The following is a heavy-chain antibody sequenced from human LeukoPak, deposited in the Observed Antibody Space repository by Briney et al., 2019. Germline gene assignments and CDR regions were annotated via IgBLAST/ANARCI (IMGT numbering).Heavy chain of an antibody. CDR2: IRYDGSNK. V-gene: IGHV3-30*02. CDR1: GFTFSSYG. Sequence: GGSLRLSCAASGFTFSSYGMHWVRQAPGKGLEWVAFIRYDGSNKYYGDSVKGRFTISRDNSKNTLYLQMNSLRAEDTAVYYCAKDLAAGTTGGDWFDPWGQGTLVTVSS. CDR3: AKDLAAGTTGGDWFDP. D-gene: IGHD1-7*01. J-gene: IGHJ5*02.